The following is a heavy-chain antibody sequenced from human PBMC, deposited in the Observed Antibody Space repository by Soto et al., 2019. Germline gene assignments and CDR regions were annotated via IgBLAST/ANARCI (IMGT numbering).Heavy chain of an antibody. CDR2: IYYSGST. J-gene: IGHJ4*02. Sequence: TLSRTCTVSGGSISRGGYYWSWIRQHPGKGLEWIGYIYYSGSTYYNPSLKSRVTISVDTSKNQFSLKLSSVTAADTAVYYCARSSIEPRVCMYPFDSWGQGTLVTVS. CDR1: GGSISRGGYY. D-gene: IGHD6-6*01. CDR3: ARSSIEPRVCMYPFDS. V-gene: IGHV4-31*03.